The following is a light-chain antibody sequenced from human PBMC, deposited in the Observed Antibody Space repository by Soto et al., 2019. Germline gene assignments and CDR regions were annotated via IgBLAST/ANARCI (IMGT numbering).Light chain of an antibody. CDR3: SSYTSSSPLV. Sequence: QSALTQPPSVSGSPGQSVTISCTGTSSDVGSYNRVSWYQQPPGTAPKLMIYEVSNRPSGVPDRFSGSKSGNTASLTISGLQAEDEADYYCSSYTSSSPLVFGGGTKLTVL. V-gene: IGLV2-18*02. CDR2: EVS. J-gene: IGLJ2*01. CDR1: SSDVGSYNR.